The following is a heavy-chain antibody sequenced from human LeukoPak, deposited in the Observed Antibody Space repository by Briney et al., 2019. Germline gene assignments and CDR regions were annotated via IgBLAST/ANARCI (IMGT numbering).Heavy chain of an antibody. CDR3: AKAGMATATLYYFDY. CDR1: GFTFSSYA. V-gene: IGHV3-21*04. J-gene: IGHJ4*02. Sequence: GGSLRLSCAASGFTFSSYAMHWVRQAPGKGLEWVSSISSSSSYIYYADSVKGRFTISRDNSKNSLYLQMNSLRAEDTALYYCAKAGMATATLYYFDYWGQGTLVTVSS. CDR2: ISSSSSYI. D-gene: IGHD5-12*01.